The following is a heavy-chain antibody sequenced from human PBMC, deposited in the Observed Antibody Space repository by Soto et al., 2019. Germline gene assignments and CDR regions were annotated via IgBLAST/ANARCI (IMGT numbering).Heavy chain of an antibody. Sequence: PGGSLRLSCAASGFTFSSCGMHWVRQAPGKGLEWVAVISYDRSNKYYADSVKGRFTISRDNSKNTLYLQMNSLRAEDTAVYYCAKDLLLGGAFDYWGQGTLVTVSS. D-gene: IGHD1-26*01. V-gene: IGHV3-30*18. CDR2: ISYDRSNK. CDR1: GFTFSSCG. J-gene: IGHJ4*02. CDR3: AKDLLLGGAFDY.